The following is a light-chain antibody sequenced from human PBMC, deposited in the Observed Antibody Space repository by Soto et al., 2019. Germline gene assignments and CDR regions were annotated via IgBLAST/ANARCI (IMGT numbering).Light chain of an antibody. CDR2: RNN. CDR3: ATWDASLSGNII. CDR1: SSNIGGNY. J-gene: IGLJ7*01. V-gene: IGLV1-47*01. Sequence: QSVLTQPPSTSGTPGQRVTIPCFGSSSNIGGNYVFWYQHLPGTAPKLLIYRNNQRPSGVPDRFSGSKSGTSASLAISGLRAEDEADYYCATWDASLSGNIIFGGGTQRPSS.